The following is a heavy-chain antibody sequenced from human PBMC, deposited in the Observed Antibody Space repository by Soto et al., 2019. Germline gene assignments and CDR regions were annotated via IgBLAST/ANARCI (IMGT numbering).Heavy chain of an antibody. CDR1: GGSISRSSYY. V-gene: IGHV4-39*02. J-gene: IGHJ4*02. Sequence: QLQLQESGPGLVKPSETLSLTCAVSGGSISRSSYYWGWIRQPPGKGLEWIGSIYYSGSTYYNPSLKSRVTISVDTSKNHFSLKLSSVTAADTTVYYCATLLNSGMGTPTIWGQGTLVTVSA. CDR2: IYYSGST. D-gene: IGHD3-10*02. CDR3: ATLLNSGMGTPTI.